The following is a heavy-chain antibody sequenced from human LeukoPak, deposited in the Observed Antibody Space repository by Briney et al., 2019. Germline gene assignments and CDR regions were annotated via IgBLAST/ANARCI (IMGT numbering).Heavy chain of an antibody. D-gene: IGHD4-23*01. CDR3: ATRAFTLVTPRGPYGMDV. Sequence: SVKVSCKASGGTFSSYAISWVRQAPGQGLEWMGGIIPIFGTANYAQKFQGRVTITADESTSTAYMELSSLRSEDTAVYYCATRAFTLVTPRGPYGMDVWGQGTTVTVSS. CDR1: GGTFSSYA. J-gene: IGHJ6*02. CDR2: IIPIFGTA. V-gene: IGHV1-69*01.